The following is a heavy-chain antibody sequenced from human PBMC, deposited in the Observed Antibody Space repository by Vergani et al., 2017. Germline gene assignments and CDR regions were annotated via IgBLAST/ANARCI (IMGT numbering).Heavy chain of an antibody. J-gene: IGHJ6*02. CDR2: IYHSGST. D-gene: IGHD6-6*01. CDR1: GGSISSYY. Sequence: QVQLQESGPGLVKPSETLSLTCTVSGGSISSYYWSWIRQPPGKGLEWIGYIYHSGSTYYNPSLKSRVTISVDRSKNQFSLKLRSVTAADTAVYYCARRAPIAARTGYYYYGMDVWGQGTTVTVSS. V-gene: IGHV4-59*12. CDR3: ARRAPIAARTGYYYYGMDV.